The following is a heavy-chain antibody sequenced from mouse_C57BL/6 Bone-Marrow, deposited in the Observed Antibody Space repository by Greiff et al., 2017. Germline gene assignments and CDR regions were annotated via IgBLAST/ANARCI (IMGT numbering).Heavy chain of an antibody. V-gene: IGHV1-59*01. Sequence: QVQLQQPGAELVRPGTSVKLSCKASGYTFTSYWMHWVKQRPGQGLEWIGVIDPSASYTNYNQKFKGKATLTVDTSSSTAYMQLSSLASGDSAVYDCARYRYPYAMDYWGQGTSVTVSS. CDR2: IDPSASYT. CDR3: ARYRYPYAMDY. CDR1: GYTFTSYW. D-gene: IGHD1-1*01. J-gene: IGHJ4*01.